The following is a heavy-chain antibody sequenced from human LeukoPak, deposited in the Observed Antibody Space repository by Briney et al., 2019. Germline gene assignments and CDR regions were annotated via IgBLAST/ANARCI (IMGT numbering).Heavy chain of an antibody. CDR1: GFTFSTYS. CDR2: IKGNGATT. Sequence: PGGSLRLSCAASGFTFSTYSMIWVRQAPGKGLEWVSHIKGNGATTYYADSVRGRFTISRDNAKNSLFLQMNSLRVDDTATYYCARAGEMRYMDVWGKGTAVAVS. J-gene: IGHJ6*03. CDR3: ARAGEMRYMDV. V-gene: IGHV3-48*04. D-gene: IGHD5-24*01.